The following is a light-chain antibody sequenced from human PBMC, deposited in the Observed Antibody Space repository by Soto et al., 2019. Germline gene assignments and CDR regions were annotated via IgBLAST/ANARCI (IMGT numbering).Light chain of an antibody. J-gene: IGLJ1*01. CDR2: DVS. Sequence: SVPTERGVGSESTGQSMTFYCSGTNSDVGGYNYVSWYQQHPGKAPKLMIYDVSYRPSGISNRFSGSKSDNTASLTISGLQAEDEADYYCSSYTTSSLYVFGTGTKVTVL. V-gene: IGLV2-14*01. CDR1: NSDVGGYNY. CDR3: SSYTTSSLYV.